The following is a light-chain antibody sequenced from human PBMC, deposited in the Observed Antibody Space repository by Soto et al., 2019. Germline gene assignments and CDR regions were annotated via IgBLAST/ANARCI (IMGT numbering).Light chain of an antibody. J-gene: IGLJ1*01. CDR1: SADVSTSNF. V-gene: IGLV2-14*03. CDR2: DFT. Sequence: QSALTQPAPVSGSPGQSITISCTGISADVSTSNFVSWYQHHPGKGPRLILYDFTHRPSGISDRFSGSKSGDTASLTISGLRAEDEADYYCASYRSGPLYVFGAGTKVTVL. CDR3: ASYRSGPLYV.